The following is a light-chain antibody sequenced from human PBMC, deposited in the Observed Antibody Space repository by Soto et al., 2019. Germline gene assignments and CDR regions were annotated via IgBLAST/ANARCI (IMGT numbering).Light chain of an antibody. Sequence: QSVLTQPPSVSGAPGQRVTISCTGSSSNIGAVYDVHWYQQLPGTAPKLLIYGNSNRPSGVPDRFSGSKSGTSASLAITGLQAEDEGNYCCQSYDSRLTGTVFGGRTKLTVL. V-gene: IGLV1-40*01. CDR2: GNS. CDR3: QSYDSRLTGTV. CDR1: SSNIGAVYD. J-gene: IGLJ2*01.